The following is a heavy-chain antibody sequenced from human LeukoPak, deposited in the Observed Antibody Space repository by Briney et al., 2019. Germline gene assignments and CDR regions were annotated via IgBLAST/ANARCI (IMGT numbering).Heavy chain of an antibody. CDR3: AKVPGWGYDSSGFPDY. CDR2: ISGSGGST. Sequence: GGSLRLSCAASGFTFRSYAMTWVRQAPGKGLEWVSSISGSGGSTYYADSVKGRFTISRDNSKNTLHLQMNSLSAEDTAVYYCAKVPGWGYDSSGFPDYWGQGILVTVSS. CDR1: GFTFRSYA. D-gene: IGHD3-22*01. J-gene: IGHJ4*02. V-gene: IGHV3-23*01.